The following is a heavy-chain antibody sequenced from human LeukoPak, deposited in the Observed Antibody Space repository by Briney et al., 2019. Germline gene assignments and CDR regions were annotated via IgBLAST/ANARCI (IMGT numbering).Heavy chain of an antibody. D-gene: IGHD5-24*01. J-gene: IGHJ4*02. CDR1: GGSISSYY. CDR2: VYFSGST. Sequence: SETLSLTCTVSGGSISSYYWSWIRQPPGKGLEWIGYVYFSGSTNYNPSLKSRVTISVDTSKNQLSLKLSSVTAADTAVYYCARGPDDFDYWGQGTLVTVSS. CDR3: ARGPDDFDY. V-gene: IGHV4-59*01.